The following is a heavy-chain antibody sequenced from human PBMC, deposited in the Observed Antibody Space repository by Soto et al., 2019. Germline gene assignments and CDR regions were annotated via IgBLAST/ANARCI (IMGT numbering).Heavy chain of an antibody. J-gene: IGHJ5*02. Sequence: EVQLLESGGGLVQPGGSLRLSCAASGFTFSSYAMSWVRQAPGKGLEWVSAISGSGGSTYYADCVKGRFTISRDNSKNTLYLQMNSLRAEDTGVYYCAKDLLIDSSGWYWFDPWGQGTPVTVSS. CDR3: AKDLLIDSSGWYWFDP. CDR2: ISGSGGST. CDR1: GFTFSSYA. V-gene: IGHV3-23*01. D-gene: IGHD6-19*01.